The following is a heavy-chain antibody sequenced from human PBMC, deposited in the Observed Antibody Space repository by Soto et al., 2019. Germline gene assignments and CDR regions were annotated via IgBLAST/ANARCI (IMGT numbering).Heavy chain of an antibody. CDR1: GFTFSDYY. D-gene: IGHD3-10*01. J-gene: IGHJ4*02. V-gene: IGHV3-11*06. CDR3: PRGLRLGELLWERGFDY. Sequence: GGSLRLSCAASGFTFSDYYMSWIRQAPGKGLEWVSYISSSSSDTNYAYAVKGRFTISREKAKNSLYLQMNSLRAEDTAVYYCPRGLRLGELLWERGFDYWGQGTLVTVSS. CDR2: ISSSSSDT.